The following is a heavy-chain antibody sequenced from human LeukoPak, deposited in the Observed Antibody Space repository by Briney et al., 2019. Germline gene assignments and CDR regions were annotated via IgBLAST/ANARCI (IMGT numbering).Heavy chain of an antibody. V-gene: IGHV4-39*01. D-gene: IGHD2-2*01. CDR3: ARHDRRGYCSSTSCHRRYYFDY. J-gene: IGHJ4*02. CDR1: GGSISSSSYY. Sequence: SETLSLTCTVSGGSISSSSYYWGWIRQPPGKGLGWIGSIYYSGSTYYNPSLKSRVTISVDTSKNQFSLKLSSVTAADTAVYYCARHDRRGYCSSTSCHRRYYFDYWGQGTLVTVSS. CDR2: IYYSGST.